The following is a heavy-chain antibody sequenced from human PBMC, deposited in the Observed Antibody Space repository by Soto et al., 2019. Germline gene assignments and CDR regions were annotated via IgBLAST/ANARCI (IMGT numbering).Heavy chain of an antibody. CDR1: GYTFTNYG. D-gene: IGHD3-10*01. Sequence: QVQVVQSGGEVKQPGASVKVSCKASGYTFTNYGLTWVRQAPGRGLEWMGWLSPNDGKTNYAQKLQGRLTMTTATSTSTAYMELGSLRFDDTAIYYCVRGGGSNYYGLDVWGQGTTVTVSS. V-gene: IGHV1-18*01. CDR3: VRGGGSNYYGLDV. J-gene: IGHJ6*02. CDR2: LSPNDGKT.